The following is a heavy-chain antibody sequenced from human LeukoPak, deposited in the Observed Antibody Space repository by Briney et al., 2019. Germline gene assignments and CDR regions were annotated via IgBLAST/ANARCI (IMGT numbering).Heavy chain of an antibody. CDR2: ISGDGGNT. J-gene: IGHJ1*01. V-gene: IGHV3-43*02. D-gene: IGHD6-19*01. CDR1: GFTFDDYA. CDR3: AKDIEVRSGWPKVFQH. Sequence: GGSLRLSCAASGFTFDDYAMHWVRQGPGKGLEWVSLISGDGGNTYYTDSVKGRFTISRDNSKNSLYLQMNSLRTEETALYYCAKDIEVRSGWPKVFQHWGQGTLVTVSS.